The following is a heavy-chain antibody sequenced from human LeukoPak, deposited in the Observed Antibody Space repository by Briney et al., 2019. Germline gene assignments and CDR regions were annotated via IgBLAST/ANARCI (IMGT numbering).Heavy chain of an antibody. Sequence: GGSLRLSCAASGFTFSTYWMHWVRQAPGKGLVWVSRINSDGSTTSYADSVKGRFTISRDNAKNTLYLQMNSLRAEDTAVYYCAREDYYDSPVDYXXQGTLVTVXS. V-gene: IGHV3-74*01. CDR2: INSDGSTT. D-gene: IGHD3-22*01. CDR3: AREDYYDSPVDY. J-gene: IGHJ4*02. CDR1: GFTFSTYW.